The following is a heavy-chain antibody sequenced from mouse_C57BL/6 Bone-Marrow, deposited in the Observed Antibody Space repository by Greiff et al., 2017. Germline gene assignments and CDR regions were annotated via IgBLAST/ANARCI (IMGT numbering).Heavy chain of an antibody. CDR1: GYTFTDYE. CDR3: TRRGAYGNFSWFAY. D-gene: IGHD2-1*01. V-gene: IGHV1-15*01. CDR2: IDPETGGT. Sequence: VQLKESGAELVRPGASVTLSCKASGYTFTDYEMPWVKQTPVHGLEWIGAIDPETGGTAYNQKFKGKAILTADKSSSTAYMERRSLTSADSAVYYCTRRGAYGNFSWFAYCGQGTLVTVSA. J-gene: IGHJ3*01.